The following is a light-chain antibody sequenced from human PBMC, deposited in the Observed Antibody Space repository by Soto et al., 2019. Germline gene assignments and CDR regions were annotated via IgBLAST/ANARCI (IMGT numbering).Light chain of an antibody. Sequence: ETVMTQSPATLSVSPGERATLSCRASQSVRTKLAWYQHKPGQAPRLLIYGASSRATGIPARFSGSGSGTEFTLTISSLQSEDSGVYYCQQYNKWPAEITFGQGTRLEIK. CDR3: QQYNKWPAEIT. CDR2: GAS. CDR1: QSVRTK. J-gene: IGKJ5*01. V-gene: IGKV3D-15*01.